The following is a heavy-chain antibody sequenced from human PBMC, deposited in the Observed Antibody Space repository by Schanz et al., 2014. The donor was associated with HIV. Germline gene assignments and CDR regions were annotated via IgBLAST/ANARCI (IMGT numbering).Heavy chain of an antibody. J-gene: IGHJ2*01. D-gene: IGHD3-3*01. Sequence: QVQLVESGGGVVQPGRSLRLSCAASGFTFSSYAMHWVRQAPGKGLEWVAVISYDGSNKYYADSVKGRFTISRDNSENTLFLQVNSLRAEDTAVYYCSTSGYYPPDLWGRGTLVTVSS. CDR2: ISYDGSNK. V-gene: IGHV3-30-3*01. CDR1: GFTFSSYA. CDR3: STSGYYPPDL.